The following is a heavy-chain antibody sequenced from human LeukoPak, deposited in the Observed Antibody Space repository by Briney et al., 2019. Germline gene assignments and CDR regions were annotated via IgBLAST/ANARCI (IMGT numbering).Heavy chain of an antibody. CDR1: GFTFSSYG. Sequence: GSLRLSCAASGFTFSSYGMSWIRQPPGKGLEWIGEINHSGSTNYNPSLKSRVTISVDTSKNQFSLKLSSATAADTAVYYCARLDYDYIWGSYRYKSFDYWGQGTLVTVSS. CDR2: INHSGST. V-gene: IGHV4-34*01. D-gene: IGHD3-16*02. CDR3: ARLDYDYIWGSYRYKSFDY. J-gene: IGHJ4*02.